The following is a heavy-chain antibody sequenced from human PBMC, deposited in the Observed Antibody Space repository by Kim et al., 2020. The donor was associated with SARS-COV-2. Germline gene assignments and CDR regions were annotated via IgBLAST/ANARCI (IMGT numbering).Heavy chain of an antibody. CDR1: GFTVSSNY. V-gene: IGHV3-66*01. CDR2: IYSGGST. J-gene: IGHJ6*02. D-gene: IGHD3-22*01. CDR3: ARDHNTYYYDSSGYYRALTPEYYYYGMDV. Sequence: GGSLRLSCAASGFTVSSNYMSWVRQAPGKGLEWVSVIYSGGSTYYADSVKGRFTISRDNSKNTLYLQMNSLRAEDTAVYYCARDHNTYYYDSSGYYRALTPEYYYYGMDVWGQGTTVTVSS.